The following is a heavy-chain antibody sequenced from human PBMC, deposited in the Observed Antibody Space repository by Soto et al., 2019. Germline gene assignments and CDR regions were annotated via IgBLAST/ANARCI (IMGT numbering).Heavy chain of an antibody. V-gene: IGHV1-2*04. CDR2: INPNSGGT. CDR1: GYTFTGYY. J-gene: IGHJ3*02. CDR3: SRLRTGSRDAFDI. D-gene: IGHD6-13*01. Sequence: GASVKVSCKASGYTFTGYYMHWVRQAPGQGLEWMGWINPNSGGTNYAQKFQGWVTMTRDTSISTAYMELSRLRSDDTAVYYCSRLRTGSRDAFDIWGKGTMVPVSS.